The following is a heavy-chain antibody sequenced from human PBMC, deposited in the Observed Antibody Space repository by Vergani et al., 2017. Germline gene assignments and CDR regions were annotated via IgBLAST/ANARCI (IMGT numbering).Heavy chain of an antibody. V-gene: IGHV3-9*02. J-gene: IGHJ5*02. CDR1: GFTSAGFA. CDR2: ISWNSNSI. D-gene: IGHD1-1*01. CDR3: EKDLDNSCGGGWFDT. Sequence: EVQLEESGGGLVLPGRSLRLSCVASGFTSAGFAMHWFRQAPGKGLEWVSGISWNSNSIGYADSVKGRFTIPRDNAKNSLYLQKNSLRAEDTALYDCEKDLDNSCGGGWFDTWGQGTLVTVSS.